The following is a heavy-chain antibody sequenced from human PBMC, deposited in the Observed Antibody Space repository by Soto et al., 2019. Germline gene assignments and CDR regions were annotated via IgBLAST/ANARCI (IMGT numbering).Heavy chain of an antibody. CDR3: AKDTGGYDWGKGVNWFDP. J-gene: IGHJ5*02. CDR1: GFTFSSYG. V-gene: IGHV3-30*18. D-gene: IGHD5-12*01. Sequence: QVQLVESGGGVVQPGRSLRLSCAASGFTFSSYGMHWVRQAPGKGLEWVAVISYDGSNKYYADSVKGRFTISRDNSKNTLYLQMNSLRAEDTAVYYCAKDTGGYDWGKGVNWFDPWGQGTLVTVSS. CDR2: ISYDGSNK.